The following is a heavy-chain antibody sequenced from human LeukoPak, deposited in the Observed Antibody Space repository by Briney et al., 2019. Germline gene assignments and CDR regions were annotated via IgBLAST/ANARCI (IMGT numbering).Heavy chain of an antibody. CDR3: ATDPYGTGYFDY. J-gene: IGHJ4*02. V-gene: IGHV3-23*01. CDR1: GPTFSSHA. D-gene: IGHD2-8*02. Sequence: GGSLRLACAASGPTFSSHALSWVRQPPGKGLEWVSSLSGSGYNTYYAAAVKGRFTISRDTSKNTVYQQMSILRAEATVVYYCATDPYGTGYFDYWGQGTLVTVSS. CDR2: LSGSGYNT.